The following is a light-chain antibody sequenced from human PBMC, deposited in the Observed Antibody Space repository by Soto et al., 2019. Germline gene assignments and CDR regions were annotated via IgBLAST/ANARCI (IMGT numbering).Light chain of an antibody. CDR1: QNISSNY. CDR3: QQYGGSPPYT. J-gene: IGKJ2*01. CDR2: GAS. Sequence: VLTQSPGTLSLSPGERATISCRASQNISSNYLAWYQHKPGQAPRLLIFGASSRATGIPHRFSGSGSGTDFTITISRLEPEDCGVYSCQQYGGSPPYTFGQGTRLEIK. V-gene: IGKV3-20*01.